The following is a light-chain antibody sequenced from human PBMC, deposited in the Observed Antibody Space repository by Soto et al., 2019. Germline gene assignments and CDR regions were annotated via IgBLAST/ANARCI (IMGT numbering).Light chain of an antibody. CDR2: SNN. CDR1: SSNIGSNT. V-gene: IGLV1-44*01. Sequence: QSVLTQPPSASGTPGQRVTISCSGSSSNIGSNTVNWYQQLPGTAPKLLIYSNNQRPSGVPDRFSGSKSGTSASLAISGLQSEDEADYYCCSGADSIAWVFGGGTKLTVL. J-gene: IGLJ3*02. CDR3: CSGADSIAWV.